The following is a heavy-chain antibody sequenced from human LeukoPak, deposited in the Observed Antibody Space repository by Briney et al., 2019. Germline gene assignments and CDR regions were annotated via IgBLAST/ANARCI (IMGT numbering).Heavy chain of an antibody. J-gene: IGHJ4*02. V-gene: IGHV3-21*01. CDR1: GFTFSSYS. CDR2: ISSGSGYI. Sequence: GGSLRLSCAASGFTFSSYSMNWVRQAPGTGLEWVSYISSGSGYIYYAGSVKGRFTISRDNAKNSLYLQMNSLRAEDTAVYYCAKNPYRGSTPPTYFDYWGQGTLVTVSS. D-gene: IGHD2-21*01. CDR3: AKNPYRGSTPPTYFDY.